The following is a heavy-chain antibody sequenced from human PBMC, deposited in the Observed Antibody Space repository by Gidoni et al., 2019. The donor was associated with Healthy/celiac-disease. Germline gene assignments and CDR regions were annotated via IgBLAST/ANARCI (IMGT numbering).Heavy chain of an antibody. CDR1: GYTSTSYD. Sequence: QVQQVQSGAEGKKPGLSVKVSCKASGYTSTSYDINWVRQATGQGLDWMGWMNPNSGNTGYAQKFQGRVTMTRNNSISTAYMELSSLRSEDTAVYYCARGTQYYDFWSGYDWFDPWGQGTLVTVSS. V-gene: IGHV1-8*01. CDR2: MNPNSGNT. D-gene: IGHD3-3*01. CDR3: ARGTQYYDFWSGYDWFDP. J-gene: IGHJ5*02.